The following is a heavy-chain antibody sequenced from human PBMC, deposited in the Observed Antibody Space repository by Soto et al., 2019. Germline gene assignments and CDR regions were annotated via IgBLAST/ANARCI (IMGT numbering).Heavy chain of an antibody. CDR2: IYQSGVT. J-gene: IGHJ5*02. CDR3: AAMTYTSGLRFDT. V-gene: IGHV4-30-2*01. D-gene: IGHD6-19*01. CDR1: GDSYSISTYS. Sequence: SETLSLTCNMSGDSYSISTYSWSWIRQPPGKALQWIGFIYQSGVTSYNPSLASRVSISLDRSNNQCSLKLKSVTAADTAVYFCAAMTYTSGLRFDTWGPGTLVTVSS.